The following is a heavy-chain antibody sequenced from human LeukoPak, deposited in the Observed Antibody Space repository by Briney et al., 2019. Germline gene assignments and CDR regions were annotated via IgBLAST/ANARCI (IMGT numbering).Heavy chain of an antibody. CDR3: VRGDNRDY. J-gene: IGHJ4*02. D-gene: IGHD1-14*01. CDR2: ISSSSSNM. V-gene: IGHV3-21*01. Sequence: GGSLRLSCVGSGLTFSNYLMNWVRQAPGKGLEWVSSISSSSSNMHYADSVKGRLTISRDNAKNSLYLQINSLRAEDTAVYYCVRGDNRDYWGQGTLVTVSS. CDR1: GLTFSNYL.